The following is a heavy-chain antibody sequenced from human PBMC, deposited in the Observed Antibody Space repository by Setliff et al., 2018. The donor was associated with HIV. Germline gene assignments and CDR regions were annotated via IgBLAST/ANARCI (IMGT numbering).Heavy chain of an antibody. D-gene: IGHD2-21*02. Sequence: SETLSLTCAVFGGSFTDIGGSFTDYYWIWIRQPPGKGLEWNGEINHSGSTHYNPSLKSRVTISVDTSKNQFSLKLSSVTAADTAVYYCAGPIVVVTAAPLTCGQGTLVTVSS. V-gene: IGHV4-34*01. CDR3: AGPIVVVTAAPLT. CDR1: GGSFTDIGGSFTDYY. J-gene: IGHJ5*02. CDR2: INHSGST.